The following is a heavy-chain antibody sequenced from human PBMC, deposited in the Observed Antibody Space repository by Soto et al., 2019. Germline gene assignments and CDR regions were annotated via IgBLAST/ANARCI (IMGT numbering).Heavy chain of an antibody. CDR1: GGSISSGDYY. J-gene: IGHJ5*02. V-gene: IGHV4-30-4*01. Sequence: SETLSLTCTVSGGSISSGDYYWSWIRQPPGKGLEWIGYIYYSGSTYYNPSLKSRVTISVDTSKNQFSLKLSSVTAADTAVYYCARETVTTPNWLDPWGQGTLVTVSS. CDR3: ARETVTTPNWLDP. CDR2: IYYSGST. D-gene: IGHD4-17*01.